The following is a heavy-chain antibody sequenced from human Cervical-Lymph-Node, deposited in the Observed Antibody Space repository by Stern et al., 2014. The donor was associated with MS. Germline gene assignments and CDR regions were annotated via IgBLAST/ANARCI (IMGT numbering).Heavy chain of an antibody. Sequence: EVQLVESGGGLVQPGGSLRLSCAASGFTFSDHYMDWVRQAPGKGLEWVGRTRNKADGYTTECAASVKGRFTISRDDSKNSVYLQMNGLKTEDTAVYYCADLGGYGNYGPWGQGTLVTVSS. CDR2: TRNKADGYTT. CDR3: ADLGGYGNYGP. D-gene: IGHD4-11*01. CDR1: GFTFSDHY. V-gene: IGHV3-72*01. J-gene: IGHJ5*02.